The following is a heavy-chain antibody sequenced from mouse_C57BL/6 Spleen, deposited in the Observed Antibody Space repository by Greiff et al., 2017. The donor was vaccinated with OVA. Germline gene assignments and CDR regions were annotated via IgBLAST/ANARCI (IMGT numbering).Heavy chain of an antibody. Sequence: QVHVMQPGAELVKPGASVKMSCKASGFTFTSYWITWVKQRPGQGLEWIRDIYPGSGSTNYHEKVKSKATLSVDTSSSTAYMQLSSLSSEDSAVYYCARGAATVVEAMDYWGQGTSVTVSS. D-gene: IGHD1-1*01. J-gene: IGHJ4*01. CDR3: ARGAATVVEAMDY. CDR2: IYPGSGST. CDR1: GFTFTSYW. V-gene: IGHV1-55*01.